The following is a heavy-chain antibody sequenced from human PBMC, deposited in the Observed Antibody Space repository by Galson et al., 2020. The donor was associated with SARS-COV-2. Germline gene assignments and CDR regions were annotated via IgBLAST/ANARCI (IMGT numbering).Heavy chain of an antibody. CDR1: GFTFSDYY. J-gene: IGHJ4*02. D-gene: IGHD1-26*01. CDR2: IWYDGSNK. CDR3: AKGDGYSGSYYLYY. V-gene: IGHV3-33*06. Sequence: GGSLRLSCAASGFTFSDYYMSWIRQAPGKGLEWVAVIWYDGSNKYYADSVKGRFTISRDNSKNTLYLQMNSLRAEDTAVYYCAKGDGYSGSYYLYYWGQGTLVTVSS.